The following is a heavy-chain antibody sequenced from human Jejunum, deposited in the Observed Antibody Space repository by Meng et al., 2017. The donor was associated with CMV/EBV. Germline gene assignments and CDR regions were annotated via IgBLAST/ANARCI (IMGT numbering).Heavy chain of an antibody. CDR2: IDPKNAGT. V-gene: IGHV1-2*02. CDR3: VPGTTGGYYFDN. D-gene: IGHD1-1*01. CDR1: GYNFIGYY. Sequence: SGYNFIGYYIHWVRQAPGRGLEWMGWIDPKNAGTNFAQKFQGRATMTTDASINTAYMELSRLRSDDTAVYYCVPGTTGGYYFDNWGQGTLVTVSS. J-gene: IGHJ4*02.